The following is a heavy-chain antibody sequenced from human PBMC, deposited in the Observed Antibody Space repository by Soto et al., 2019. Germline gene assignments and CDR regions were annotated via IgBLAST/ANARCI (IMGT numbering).Heavy chain of an antibody. Sequence: WWSLRLSCSASVFTCSSHTMNWFRQAPGKGLEWISYITSTSSTKNYADSVKGRFTISRDNANNSLYLQMNSLRDEDTAVYYCARRITMVRGPYYYYAMDVWGQGTTVTVSS. CDR3: ARRITMVRGPYYYYAMDV. CDR1: VFTCSSHT. D-gene: IGHD3-10*01. V-gene: IGHV3-48*02. CDR2: ITSTSSTK. J-gene: IGHJ6*02.